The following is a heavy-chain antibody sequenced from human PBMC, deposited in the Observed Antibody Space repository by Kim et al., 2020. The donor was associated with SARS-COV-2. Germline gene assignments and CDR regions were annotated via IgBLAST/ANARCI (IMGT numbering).Heavy chain of an antibody. V-gene: IGHV4-34*01. Sequence: SETLSLTCAVYGGSFSGYYWSWIRQPPGKGLEWIGEINHSGSTNYNPSLKSRVTISVDTSKNQFSLKLSSVTAADTAVYYCARDLMVRGVILWFDPWGQG. J-gene: IGHJ5*02. CDR3: ARDLMVRGVILWFDP. CDR1: GGSFSGYY. CDR2: INHSGST. D-gene: IGHD3-10*01.